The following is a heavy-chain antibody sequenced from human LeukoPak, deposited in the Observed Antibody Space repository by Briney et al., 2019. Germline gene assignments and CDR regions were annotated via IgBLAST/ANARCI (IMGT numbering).Heavy chain of an antibody. D-gene: IGHD2-21*01. CDR3: ARSHSVLPDY. CDR2: ISGSGGST. J-gene: IGHJ4*02. Sequence: GGSLRLSCAASGFTFSSYAMSWVRQAPGKGLEWVSAISGSGGSTYYADSVKGRFTISRDNAKNSLYLQMNSLRAEDTAVYYCARSHSVLPDYWGQGTLVTVSS. V-gene: IGHV3-23*01. CDR1: GFTFSSYA.